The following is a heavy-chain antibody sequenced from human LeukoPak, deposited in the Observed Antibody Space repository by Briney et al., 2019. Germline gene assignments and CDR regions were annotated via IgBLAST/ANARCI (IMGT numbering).Heavy chain of an antibody. Sequence: GASVKVSCKASGGTFSSYAISWVRQAPGQGLEWMGGIIPIFGTANYAQKFQGRVTITADESTSTAYMELSSLRSEDTAVYYCARDEMSSGWCDYWGQGTLVTVSS. CDR1: GGTFSSYA. V-gene: IGHV1-69*13. CDR2: IIPIFGTA. J-gene: IGHJ4*02. CDR3: ARDEMSSGWCDY. D-gene: IGHD6-19*01.